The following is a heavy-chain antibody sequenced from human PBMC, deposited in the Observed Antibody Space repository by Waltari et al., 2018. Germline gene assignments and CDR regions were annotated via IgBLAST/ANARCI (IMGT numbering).Heavy chain of an antibody. Sequence: QITLKESGPTLVKPTQTLTLTCTFSGFSLSNSGVGVGWIRQPQGKALEWLALIYWTDDKRYTPSLRSRLTITKDTSKNQVVLTMTNMGPVDTATYYCAHGGKTNLDYWGQGTLVTVSS. CDR1: GFSLSNSGVG. CDR3: AHGGKTNLDY. V-gene: IGHV2-5*01. J-gene: IGHJ4*02. CDR2: IYWTDDK.